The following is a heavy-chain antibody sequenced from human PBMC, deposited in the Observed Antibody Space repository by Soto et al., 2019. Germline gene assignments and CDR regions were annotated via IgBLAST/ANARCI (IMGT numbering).Heavy chain of an antibody. D-gene: IGHD6-19*01. J-gene: IGHJ4*02. V-gene: IGHV1-18*01. CDR1: GYTFTKSG. Sequence: GASGKVSCKASGYTFTKSGISWVRPAPVQGLDWMRWISAYNGNTNYAQKLQGRVTMTTDTSTSTAYMELRSLRSDDTAVYYCARDPGYSSGWYDDYWGQGTLVTVSS. CDR2: ISAYNGNT. CDR3: ARDPGYSSGWYDDY.